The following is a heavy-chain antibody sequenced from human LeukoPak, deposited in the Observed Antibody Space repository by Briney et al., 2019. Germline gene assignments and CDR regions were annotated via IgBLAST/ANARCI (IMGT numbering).Heavy chain of an antibody. CDR1: GFTFSSYA. CDR2: ISYDGSNK. V-gene: IGHV3-30-3*01. D-gene: IGHD1-26*01. Sequence: GGSLRLSCAASGFTFSSYAMHWVRQAPGKGLEWVAVISYDGSNKYYADSVKGRFTISRDNSKDTLYLQMNSLRAEDTAVYYCARDGGVGATSASLGAFDIWGQGTMSPSPQ. J-gene: IGHJ3*02. CDR3: ARDGGVGATSASLGAFDI.